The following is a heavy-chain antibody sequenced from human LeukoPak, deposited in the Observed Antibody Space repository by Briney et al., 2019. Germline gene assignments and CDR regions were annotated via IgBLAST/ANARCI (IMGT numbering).Heavy chain of an antibody. CDR1: GFTFSHAW. CDR3: ARDPSNDAFDI. Sequence: TGGSLRLSCAVSGFTFSHAWMSWVRQAPGKGLEWVGRIKNEVDGGTTDYAAPVKGRFTIARDDSKNTLYLQMNSLRAEDTAVYYCARDPSNDAFDIWGQGTMVTVSS. CDR2: IKNEVDGGTT. J-gene: IGHJ3*02. D-gene: IGHD6-6*01. V-gene: IGHV3-15*01.